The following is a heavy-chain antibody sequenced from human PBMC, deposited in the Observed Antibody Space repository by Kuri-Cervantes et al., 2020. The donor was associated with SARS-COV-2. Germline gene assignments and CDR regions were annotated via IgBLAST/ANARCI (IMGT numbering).Heavy chain of an antibody. Sequence: ASVKVSCKASGYTFTSYYMHWVRQAPGQGLEWMGIINPSGGSTSYAQKFQGRVTMTRDASTSTVYMELSSLRPEDTAVYYCARAELTGIDYWGQGTLVTVSS. CDR2: INPSGGST. CDR3: ARAELTGIDY. CDR1: GYTFTSYY. J-gene: IGHJ4*02. V-gene: IGHV1-46*01. D-gene: IGHD7-27*01.